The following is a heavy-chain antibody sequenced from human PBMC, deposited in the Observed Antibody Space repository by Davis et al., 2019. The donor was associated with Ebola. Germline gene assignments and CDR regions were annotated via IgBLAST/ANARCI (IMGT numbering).Heavy chain of an antibody. CDR2: IWNDGSNK. J-gene: IGHJ6*02. D-gene: IGHD6-19*01. Sequence: PGGSLKLSCAAPGFTFSTYALHWVRQAPGKGLAWVAVIWNDGSNKYYADYVKGRFTISRDNSKNTLYLQMNSLRAEDTAVHYCASGRRITVPGTTYYYGMDVWGQGTTVTVSS. V-gene: IGHV3-33*01. CDR1: GFTFSTYA. CDR3: ASGRRITVPGTTYYYGMDV.